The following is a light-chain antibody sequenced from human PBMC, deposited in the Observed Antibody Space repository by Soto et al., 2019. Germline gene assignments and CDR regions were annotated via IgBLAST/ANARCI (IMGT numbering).Light chain of an antibody. J-gene: IGKJ2*01. V-gene: IGKV3D-20*02. Sequence: EIVLTQSPGTLSLSPGERATLSCRASQSVSSSYLAWYQQKPGQAPRLLIYGASSRATGIPDRFSGSGSGTDFTLTISRLEPEDFAVYYCQQRTFWPPMYTFGQGTKLEF. CDR1: QSVSSSY. CDR3: QQRTFWPPMYT. CDR2: GAS.